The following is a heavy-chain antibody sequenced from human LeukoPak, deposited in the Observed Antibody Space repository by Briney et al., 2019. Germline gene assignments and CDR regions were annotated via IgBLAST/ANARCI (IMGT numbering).Heavy chain of an antibody. D-gene: IGHD6-6*01. V-gene: IGHV1-69*05. CDR2: IMPIFGTA. CDR1: GGTFSSYA. CDR3: ARGGYAVAARPLDY. J-gene: IGHJ4*02. Sequence: GASVKVSCKASGGTFSSYAISWVRQAPGQGLEWMGGIMPIFGTANYAQKFQGRVTITTDESTSTAYMELSSLRSEDTAVYYCARGGYAVAARPLDYWGQGTLVTVSS.